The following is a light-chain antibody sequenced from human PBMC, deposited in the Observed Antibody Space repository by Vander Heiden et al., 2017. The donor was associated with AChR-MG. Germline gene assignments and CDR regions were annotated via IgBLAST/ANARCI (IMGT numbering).Light chain of an antibody. Sequence: DIQMTQSPSTLSASIGDRVIITCRASQNIHTWLAWYQQKPGKAPKLLIYKASSLESGVPSRFSGSGSGTEFTLTISSLQPDDFASYYCQQYQYFSTFGQGTKVEVK. CDR1: QNIHTW. CDR2: KAS. CDR3: QQYQYFST. J-gene: IGKJ1*01. V-gene: IGKV1-5*03.